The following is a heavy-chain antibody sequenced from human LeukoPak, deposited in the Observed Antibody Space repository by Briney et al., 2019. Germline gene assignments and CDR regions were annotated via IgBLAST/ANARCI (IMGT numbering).Heavy chain of an antibody. J-gene: IGHJ3*02. CDR3: AREWVDYGDSPDAFDI. CDR1: GFTFSSYS. Sequence: GGSLRLSCAASGFTFSSYSMNWVRQAPGKGLEWVSYISSSSSTIYYADSEKGRFTISRDNAKNSLYLQMNSLRDEDTAVYYCAREWVDYGDSPDAFDIWGQGTMVTVSS. D-gene: IGHD4-17*01. CDR2: ISSSSSTI. V-gene: IGHV3-48*02.